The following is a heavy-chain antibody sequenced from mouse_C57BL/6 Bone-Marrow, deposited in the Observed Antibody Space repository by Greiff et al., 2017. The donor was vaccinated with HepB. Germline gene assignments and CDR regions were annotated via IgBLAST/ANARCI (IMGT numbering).Heavy chain of an antibody. V-gene: IGHV1-54*01. D-gene: IGHD1-1*01. Sequence: QVQLQQSGAELVRPGTSVKVSCKASGYAFTNYLIEWVKQRPGQGLEWIGVINPGSGGTNYNEKFKGKATLTADKSSSTAYMQLSSLTSEDSAVYFCARGPGSTHWYFDVWGTGTTVTVSS. CDR1: GYAFTNYL. CDR3: ARGPGSTHWYFDV. J-gene: IGHJ1*03. CDR2: INPGSGGT.